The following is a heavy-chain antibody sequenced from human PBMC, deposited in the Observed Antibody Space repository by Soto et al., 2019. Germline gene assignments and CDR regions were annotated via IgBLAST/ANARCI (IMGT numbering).Heavy chain of an antibody. D-gene: IGHD2-21*02. V-gene: IGHV1-69*13. CDR2: IIPIFGTA. CDR3: ASAFVCGGDCFNCFDP. CDR1: GGTFSSYA. J-gene: IGHJ5*02. Sequence: GASVKVSCKASGGTFSSYAISWVRQAPGQGLEWMGGIIPIFGTANYAQKFQGRVTITADESTSTAYMELSSLRSEDTAVYYCASAFVCGGDCFNCFDPWGQGTLVTVS.